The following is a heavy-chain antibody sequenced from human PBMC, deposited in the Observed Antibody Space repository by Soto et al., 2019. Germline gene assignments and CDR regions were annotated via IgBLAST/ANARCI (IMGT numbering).Heavy chain of an antibody. J-gene: IGHJ6*02. V-gene: IGHV3-11*01. CDR3: ARGVGYSSSWGRTYYYYGMDV. D-gene: IGHD6-13*01. CDR2: ISSSGSTI. Sequence: PGGSLRLSCAASGFTFSDYYMSWIRQAPGKGLEWVSYISSSGSTIYYADSVKGRFTISRDNAKNSLYLQMNSLRAEDTAVYYCARGVGYSSSWGRTYYYYGMDVWGQGTTVTVSS. CDR1: GFTFSDYY.